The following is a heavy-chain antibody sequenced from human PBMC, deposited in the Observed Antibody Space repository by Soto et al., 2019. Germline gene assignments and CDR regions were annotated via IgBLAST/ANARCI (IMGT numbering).Heavy chain of an antibody. D-gene: IGHD2-2*01. Sequence: SETLSLTCAVYGGSFSGYYWSWIRQPPGKGLEWIGEINHSGSTNYNPSLKSRVTISVDTSKNQFSLKLSSVTAADTAVYFCAEDQGYYYYGMDVWGQGTTVTVSS. CDR3: AEDQGYYYYGMDV. J-gene: IGHJ6*02. CDR1: GGSFSGYY. V-gene: IGHV4-34*01. CDR2: INHSGST.